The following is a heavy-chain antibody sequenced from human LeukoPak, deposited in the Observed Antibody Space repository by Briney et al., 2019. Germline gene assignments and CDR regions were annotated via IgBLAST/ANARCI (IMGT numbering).Heavy chain of an antibody. CDR3: ARGRPPKYYYGSGYYPPGHNYYFDY. CDR1: GGSFSGYY. D-gene: IGHD3-10*01. Sequence: SETLSLTCAVYGGSFSGYYWSWIRQPPGKGLEWIGEINHSGSTNYNPSLKSRVTISVDTSKNQFSLKLSSVTAADTAVYYCARGRPPKYYYGSGYYPPGHNYYFDYWGQGTLVTVSP. CDR2: INHSGST. V-gene: IGHV4-34*01. J-gene: IGHJ4*02.